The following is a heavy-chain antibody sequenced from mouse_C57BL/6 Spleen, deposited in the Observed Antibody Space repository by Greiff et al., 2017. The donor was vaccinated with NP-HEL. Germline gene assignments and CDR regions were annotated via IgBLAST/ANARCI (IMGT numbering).Heavy chain of an antibody. Sequence: VQLQQSGPELVKPGASVKISCKASGYAFSSSWMNWVKQRPGKGLEWIGRIYPGDGDTNYNGKFKGKATLTADKSSSTAYMQLSSLTSEDSAVYFCARGMMVTKFLDYWGQGTTLTVSS. CDR1: GYAFSSSW. V-gene: IGHV1-82*01. CDR2: IYPGDGDT. D-gene: IGHD2-3*01. CDR3: ARGMMVTKFLDY. J-gene: IGHJ2*01.